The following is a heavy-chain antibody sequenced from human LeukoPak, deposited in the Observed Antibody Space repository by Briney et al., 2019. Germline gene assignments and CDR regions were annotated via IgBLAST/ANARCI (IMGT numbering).Heavy chain of an antibody. V-gene: IGHV4-59*08. J-gene: IGHJ4*02. D-gene: IGHD1-26*01. CDR3: ARSGSYYVAFDY. CDR2: IFYSGST. Sequence: SETLSLTCTVSGGSISSYYWSWIRQPPGKGLEWIGYIFYSGSTNYNPSLKSRVTISVDTSKNQFSLKLSSVTAADTAVYYCARSGSYYVAFDYWGQGTLVTVSS. CDR1: GGSISSYY.